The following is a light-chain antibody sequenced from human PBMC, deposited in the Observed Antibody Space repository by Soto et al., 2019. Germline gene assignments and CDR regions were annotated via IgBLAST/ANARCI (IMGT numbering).Light chain of an antibody. CDR3: QQYNNWPPGA. CDR2: GAS. J-gene: IGKJ4*01. V-gene: IGKV3-15*01. Sequence: EIVMTQSPATLSVSPGERATLSCRASQSVSSNLAWYQQKPGQAPRLLIYGASNRATGIPARFSGSGSGTEFTLTISSLQSEDFAVYYCQQYNNWPPGAFGGGTKVEIK. CDR1: QSVSSN.